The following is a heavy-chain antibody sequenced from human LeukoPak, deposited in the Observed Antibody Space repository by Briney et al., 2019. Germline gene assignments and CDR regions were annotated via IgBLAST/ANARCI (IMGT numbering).Heavy chain of an antibody. CDR1: GFTFSSYG. CDR2: IRYDGSNK. D-gene: IGHD2-21*01. J-gene: IGHJ5*02. Sequence: GGSLRLPCAASGFTFSSYGMHWVRQAPGKGLEWVAFIRYDGSNKYYADSVKGRFTISRDNSKNTLYLQMNSLRAEDTAVYYCAKSGLAYCGGDCTNWFDPWGQGTLVTVSS. CDR3: AKSGLAYCGGDCTNWFDP. V-gene: IGHV3-30*02.